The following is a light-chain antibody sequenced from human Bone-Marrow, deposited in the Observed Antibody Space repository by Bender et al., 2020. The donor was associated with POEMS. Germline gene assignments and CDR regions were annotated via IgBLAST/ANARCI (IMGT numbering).Light chain of an antibody. J-gene: IGLJ3*02. Sequence: QSVLTQPPSASGTPGQRVTISCSGSSANIGSRTVNWFQQLPGTAPRLVVYSNYQRPSGVPARFSGSKSGTSASLAISDIQSEDEGDYYCSSWDDSLSGWVFGGGTKLTVL. CDR1: SANIGSRT. CDR2: SNY. V-gene: IGLV1-44*01. CDR3: SSWDDSLSGWV.